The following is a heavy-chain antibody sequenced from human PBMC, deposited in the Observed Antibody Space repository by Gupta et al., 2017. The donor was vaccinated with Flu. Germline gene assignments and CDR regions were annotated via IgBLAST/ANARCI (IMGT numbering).Heavy chain of an antibody. V-gene: IGHV3-49*03. CDR2: IRGKHYGGTT. CDR1: GFTFEDYA. Sequence: EVQLVESGGGLVQPGRSLGIACRGSGFTFEDYAVSWFRQAPGKGLEWVGFIRGKHYGGTTEYAPSVKGRFIISRDDSESIAYLQMSSLRIEDTAVYYCTRGPFLGYEFWSDPPDHWGQGTLVAVSS. J-gene: IGHJ4*02. CDR3: TRGPFLGYEFWSDPPDH. D-gene: IGHD3-3*01.